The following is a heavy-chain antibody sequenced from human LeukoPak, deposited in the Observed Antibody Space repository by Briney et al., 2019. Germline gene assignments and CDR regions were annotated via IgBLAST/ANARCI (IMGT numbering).Heavy chain of an antibody. CDR2: LYYSGST. V-gene: IGHV4-39*02. CDR3: ARDGSAGTNAWFDP. CDR1: GGSIFSSSYY. Sequence: PSETLSLTCTVSGGSIFSSSYYWGWIRQPPGKGLQWIGSLYYSGSTYYNPSLKSRVTISVDTSKNHFSLKLSSVTAADTAVYYCARDGSAGTNAWFDPWGQGTLVTVSS. J-gene: IGHJ5*02.